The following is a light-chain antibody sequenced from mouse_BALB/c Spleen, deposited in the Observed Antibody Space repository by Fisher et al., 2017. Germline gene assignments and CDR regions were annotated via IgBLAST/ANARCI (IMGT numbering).Light chain of an antibody. V-gene: IGKV5-39*01. CDR3: QNGHSFPLT. J-gene: IGKJ5*01. CDR1: QSISDY. Sequence: DIVITQSPATLSVTPGDSVSLSCRASQSISDYLHWYQQKSHESPRLLIKYASQSISGIPSRFSGSGSGSDFTLSINSVEPEDVGVYYCQNGHSFPLTFGAGTKLELK. CDR2: YAS.